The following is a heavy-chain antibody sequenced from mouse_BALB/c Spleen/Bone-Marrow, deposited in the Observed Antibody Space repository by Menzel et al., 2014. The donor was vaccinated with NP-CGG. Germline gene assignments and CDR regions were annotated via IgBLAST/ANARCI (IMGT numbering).Heavy chain of an antibody. CDR3: ARMDFYGGY. V-gene: IGHV2-2*02. J-gene: IGHJ2*01. Sequence: QVQLQQSGPGQVQPSQSQSITCTVSGFSLFSYGVHWVRQSPGKGLEWLGVIWGGGNTDYNTAFISRLNISKDNSKSLVFFRMNSLQTNDTAIYYCARMDFYGGYWGQGTTLTVSS. CDR2: IWGGGNT. D-gene: IGHD1-1*01. CDR1: GFSLFSYG.